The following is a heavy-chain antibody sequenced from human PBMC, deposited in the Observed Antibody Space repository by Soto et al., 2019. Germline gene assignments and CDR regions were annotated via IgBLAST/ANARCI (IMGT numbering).Heavy chain of an antibody. CDR2: INAANGDT. CDR1: GYTFTSYG. Sequence: ASVKVSCKASGYTFTSYGVHWVRQAPGQRLEWMGWINAANGDTKYSPKFQGRVTITRDTSASTAYMELSSLRSEDTAVYYCVRRHVSATGIDWFDPWGQGTLVTVSS. J-gene: IGHJ5*02. CDR3: VRRHVSATGIDWFDP. V-gene: IGHV1-3*01. D-gene: IGHD6-13*01.